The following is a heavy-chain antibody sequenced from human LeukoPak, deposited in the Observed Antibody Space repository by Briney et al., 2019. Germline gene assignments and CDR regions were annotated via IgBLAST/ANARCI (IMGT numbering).Heavy chain of an antibody. Sequence: SETLSLTCTVSGGSISSYYWSWIRQPPGKGLEWIGYIYYSGSTNYNPSLKSRVTISVDTSKNQFSLKLSSVTAADTAVYYCARDGQANYGRAFDIWGQGTMLTVSS. D-gene: IGHD3-10*01. J-gene: IGHJ3*02. CDR2: IYYSGST. CDR1: GGSISSYY. V-gene: IGHV4-59*01. CDR3: ARDGQANYGRAFDI.